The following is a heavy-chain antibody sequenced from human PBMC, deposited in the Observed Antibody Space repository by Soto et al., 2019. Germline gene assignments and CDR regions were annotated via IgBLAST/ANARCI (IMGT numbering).Heavy chain of an antibody. CDR3: AREGIAAAGTGYYYYYYGMDV. Sequence: GGSLRLSCAASGFTFSSYWMHWVRQAPGKGLVWVSRINSDGSSTSYADSVKGRFTISRDNAKNTLYLQMNSLRAEDTTVYYCAREGIAAAGTGYYYYYYGMDVWGQGTTVTVSS. J-gene: IGHJ6*02. D-gene: IGHD6-13*01. CDR2: INSDGSST. CDR1: GFTFSSYW. V-gene: IGHV3-74*01.